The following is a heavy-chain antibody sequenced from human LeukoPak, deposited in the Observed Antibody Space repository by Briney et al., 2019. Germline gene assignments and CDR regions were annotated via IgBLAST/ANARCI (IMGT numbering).Heavy chain of an antibody. CDR1: GFTFSSYT. Sequence: GGSLRLSCAASGFTFSSYTMNWVRQAPGKGLEWVSSISPSSDYIYYADSVEGRFTISRDNAKTSLNLQMNSRGCEDTAVYYCARVEYYGSGTYSPIDYWGQGTLVTVSS. CDR2: ISPSSDYI. V-gene: IGHV3-21*01. CDR3: ARVEYYGSGTYSPIDY. D-gene: IGHD3-10*01. J-gene: IGHJ4*02.